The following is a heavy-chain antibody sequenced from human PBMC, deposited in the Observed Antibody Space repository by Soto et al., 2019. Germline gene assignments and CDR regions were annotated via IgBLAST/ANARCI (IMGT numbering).Heavy chain of an antibody. V-gene: IGHV1-69*06. CDR1: GGTFSSYA. CDR2: IIPIFGTA. CDR3: ARGSYYDSSCYLIANYYCYRMAV. D-gene: IGHD3-22*01. J-gene: IGHJ6*01. Sequence: GASVKVSCKASGGTFSSYAISWVRQAPVQVLEWMVGIIPIFGTANYAQKFQGRVTITADKYTSTAYMELSSLRSEDTAVYYCARGSYYDSSCYLIANYYCYRMAVWGQGTTVTVSS.